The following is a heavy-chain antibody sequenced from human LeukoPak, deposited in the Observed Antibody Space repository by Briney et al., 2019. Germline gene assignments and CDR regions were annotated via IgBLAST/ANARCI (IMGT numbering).Heavy chain of an antibody. D-gene: IGHD3-9*01. V-gene: IGHV1-2*02. CDR2: INPKSGGT. CDR3: ARQLIHDDTLTGNYGMDV. Sequence: ASVKVSCKASGYTFTDYYMHWVRQAPGQGLEWMGWINPKSGGTNYAQQFQGRVTMTRDTSISTAYMELSRLRSDDPAVYYCARQLIHDDTLTGNYGMDVWGQGTTVTVSS. J-gene: IGHJ6*02. CDR1: GYTFTDYY.